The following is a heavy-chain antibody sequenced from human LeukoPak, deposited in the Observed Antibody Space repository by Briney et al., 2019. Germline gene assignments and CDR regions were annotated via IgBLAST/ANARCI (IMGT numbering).Heavy chain of an antibody. J-gene: IGHJ4*02. V-gene: IGHV5-10-1*01. CDR3: ARHEGPMVRGVIITWDY. D-gene: IGHD3-10*01. CDR2: IDPSDSYT. Sequence: GESLKISCKGSGYSFTSYWIGWVRQMPGKGLEWMGRIDPSDSYTNYSPSFQGHVTISADKSISTAYLQWSSLKASDTAMYYCARHEGPMVRGVIITWDYWGQGTLVTVSS. CDR1: GYSFTSYW.